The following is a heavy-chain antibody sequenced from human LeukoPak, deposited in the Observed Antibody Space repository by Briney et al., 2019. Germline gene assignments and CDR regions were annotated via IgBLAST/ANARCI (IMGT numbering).Heavy chain of an antibody. J-gene: IGHJ4*02. CDR1: GFTFSSYA. CDR3: ARVAWQQLRGVFDY. Sequence: PGGSLRLSCAASGFTFSSYAMHWVRQAPGKGLEWVAVISYDGSNKYYADSVKGRFTISRDISKNTLYLQMNSLRAEDTAVYYCARVAWQQLRGVFDYWGQGTLVTVSS. V-gene: IGHV3-30-3*01. D-gene: IGHD6-13*01. CDR2: ISYDGSNK.